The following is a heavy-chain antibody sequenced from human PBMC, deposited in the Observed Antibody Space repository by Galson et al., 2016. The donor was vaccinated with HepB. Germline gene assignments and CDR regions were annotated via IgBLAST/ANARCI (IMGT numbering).Heavy chain of an antibody. J-gene: IGHJ6*03. CDR2: IKSKTDGGTI. D-gene: IGHD2-2*01. Sequence: SVRLSCAASGFTFNNAWMSWVRQAPGKGLEWVGRIKSKTDGGTIDYAAPVKGRFTISRDDSKNTVYLQMNSLRTEDTAVYYCTTRYCSSSSCYLPTYYYYYMDVWGKGTTVTVSS. CDR3: TTRYCSSSSCYLPTYYYYYMDV. CDR1: GFTFNNAW. V-gene: IGHV3-15*01.